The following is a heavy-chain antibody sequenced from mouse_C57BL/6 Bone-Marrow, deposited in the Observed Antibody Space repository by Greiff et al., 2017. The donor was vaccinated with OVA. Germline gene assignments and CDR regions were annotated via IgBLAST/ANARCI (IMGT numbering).Heavy chain of an antibody. CDR1: GYTFTTYP. D-gene: IGHD2-4*01. Sequence: VQLKQSGAELVKPGASVKMSCKASGYTFTTYPIEWVKQKHGTSLEWIGNFHPCTAYTTSNEKFTCKATLTVENSSSTVYLELSRLTSDDSAVYYGARPGDYDGDWFAYWGQGPRVSVSA. V-gene: IGHV1-47*01. CDR2: FHPCTAYT. J-gene: IGHJ3*01. CDR3: ARPGDYDGDWFAY.